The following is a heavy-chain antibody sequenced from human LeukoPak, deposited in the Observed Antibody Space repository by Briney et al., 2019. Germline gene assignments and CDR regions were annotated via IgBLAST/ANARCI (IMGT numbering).Heavy chain of an antibody. D-gene: IGHD3-9*01. Sequence: GVSLRLSCAASGFTFSSYWMHWVRQAPGKGLVWVSRINSDGSSTSYADSVKGRFTISRDNAKNTLYLQMNSLRAEDTAVYYCARDQGGILTGYYTEFDYWGQGTLVTVSS. CDR2: INSDGSST. CDR1: GFTFSSYW. J-gene: IGHJ4*02. V-gene: IGHV3-74*01. CDR3: ARDQGGILTGYYTEFDY.